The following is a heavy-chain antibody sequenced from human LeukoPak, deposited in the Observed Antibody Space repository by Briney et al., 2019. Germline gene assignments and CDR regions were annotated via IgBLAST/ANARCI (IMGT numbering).Heavy chain of an antibody. CDR1: GFTFSSYA. CDR2: ISYDGSNK. CDR3: ARGDSSSWLPSVYYYYYGVDV. D-gene: IGHD6-6*01. J-gene: IGHJ6*02. Sequence: GGSLRLSCAASGFTFSSYAMHWVRQAPGKGLEWVAVISYDGSNKYYADSVKGRFTISRDNSKNTLYLQMNSLRAEDTAVYYRARGDSSSWLPSVYYYYYGVDVWGQGTTVTVSS. V-gene: IGHV3-30-3*01.